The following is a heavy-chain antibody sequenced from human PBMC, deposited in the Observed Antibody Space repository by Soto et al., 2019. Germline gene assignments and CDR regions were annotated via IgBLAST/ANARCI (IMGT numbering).Heavy chain of an antibody. CDR2: INPSAGST. V-gene: IGHV1-46*01. Sequence: ASVKVSCKASGYTFTSHYMHWVRQAPGQGLEWMGLINPSAGSTSYAQSFQGRVTMTTDTSTSTAYMELRSLRSDDTAVYYWARGPTFDYWGQGTLVTVSS. CDR1: GYTFTSHY. J-gene: IGHJ4*02. CDR3: ARGPTFDY.